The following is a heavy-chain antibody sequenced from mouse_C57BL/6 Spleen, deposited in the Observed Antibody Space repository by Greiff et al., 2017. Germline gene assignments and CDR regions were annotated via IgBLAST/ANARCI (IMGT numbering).Heavy chain of an antibody. CDR2: IYPGDGDT. CDR1: GYAFSSSW. J-gene: IGHJ3*01. D-gene: IGHD4-1*01. Sequence: VQLQQSGPELVKPGASVKISCKASGYAFSSSWMNWVKQRPGKGLEWIGRIYPGDGDTNYNGKFKGKATLTAAKSSSAAYMQLSSLTSEDSAVYFCASELGLRFAYWGQGTLVTVSA. CDR3: ASELGLRFAY. V-gene: IGHV1-82*01.